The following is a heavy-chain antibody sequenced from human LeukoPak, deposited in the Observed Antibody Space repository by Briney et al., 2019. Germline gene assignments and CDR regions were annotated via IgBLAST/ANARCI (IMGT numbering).Heavy chain of an antibody. V-gene: IGHV3-33*01. J-gene: IGHJ4*02. CDR1: GFTFSSYG. CDR3: AREENSYGLDY. D-gene: IGHD5-18*01. Sequence: GGSLRFSCAASGFTFSSYGMHWVRQAPGKGLEWVAVIWYDGSNKYYADSVKGRFTISRDNSKNTLYLQMNSLRAEDTAVYYCAREENSYGLDYWGQGTLVTVSS. CDR2: IWYDGSNK.